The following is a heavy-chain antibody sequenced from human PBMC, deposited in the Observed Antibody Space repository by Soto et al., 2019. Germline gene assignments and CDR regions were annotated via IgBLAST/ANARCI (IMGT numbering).Heavy chain of an antibody. CDR3: ARFYYDSSGYLPSPYYYYYGMDV. D-gene: IGHD3-22*01. V-gene: IGHV3-7*04. CDR1: GFTFSSXW. CDR2: IKQDGSEK. Sequence: GGSLRLSCAASGFTFSSXWMSWVRXXPGKGLEWVANIKQDGSEKYYVDSVKGRFTISRDNAKNSLYLQMNSLRAEDTAVYHCARFYYDSSGYLPSPYYYYYGMDVWGQGTTVTVSS. J-gene: IGHJ6*02.